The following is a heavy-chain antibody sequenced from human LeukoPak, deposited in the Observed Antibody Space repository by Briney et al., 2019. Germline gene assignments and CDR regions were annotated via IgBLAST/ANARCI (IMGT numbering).Heavy chain of an antibody. CDR1: GGSISSYY. CDR2: IYYSGST. J-gene: IGHJ4*02. Sequence: SETLSLTCTVSGGSISSYYWSWIRQPPGKGLEWIGYIYYSGSTYYNPSLKSRVTISVDTSKNQFSLKLSSVTAADTAVYYCARHGHNSYFDYWGQGTLVTVSS. D-gene: IGHD5-24*01. CDR3: ARHGHNSYFDY. V-gene: IGHV4-59*08.